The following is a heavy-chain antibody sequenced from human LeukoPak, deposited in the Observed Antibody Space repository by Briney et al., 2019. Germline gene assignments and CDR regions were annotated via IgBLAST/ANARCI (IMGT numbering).Heavy chain of an antibody. J-gene: IGHJ1*01. V-gene: IGHV3-23*01. Sequence: GGSLRLSCAASGFTFSSYAMSWVRQAPGKGLEWVSAISGSGGSTYYADSVEGRFTISRDNSKNTLYLQMNSLRAEDTAVYYCASMAAAGKEYFQHWGQGTLVTVSS. D-gene: IGHD6-13*01. CDR2: ISGSGGST. CDR3: ASMAAAGKEYFQH. CDR1: GFTFSSYA.